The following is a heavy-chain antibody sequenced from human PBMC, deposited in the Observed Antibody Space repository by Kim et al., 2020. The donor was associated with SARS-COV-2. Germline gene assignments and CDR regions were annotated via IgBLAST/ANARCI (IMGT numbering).Heavy chain of an antibody. CDR2: INQDGSKK. V-gene: IGHV3-7*01. J-gene: IGHJ6*02. CDR3: ARAMDV. Sequence: GGSLRLSCAASGFTFSNYWMHWVRQAPGSGLEWVANINQDGSKKFYLDSVKGRFTISRDNAQNSVFLQMISVRAEDTAVYYCARAMDVWAQGTTVTVSS. CDR1: GFTFSNYW.